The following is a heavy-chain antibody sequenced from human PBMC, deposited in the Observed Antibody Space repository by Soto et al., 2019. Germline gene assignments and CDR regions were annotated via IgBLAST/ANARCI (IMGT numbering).Heavy chain of an antibody. D-gene: IGHD6-6*01. Sequence: LRLSCAASGFTFSSYGMHWVRQAPGKGLEWVAVISYDGSNKYYADSVKGQFTISRDNSKNTLYLQMNSLRAEDTAVYYCAKTEQLGFWAFDIWGQGTMVTV. J-gene: IGHJ3*02. CDR1: GFTFSSYG. CDR3: AKTEQLGFWAFDI. CDR2: ISYDGSNK. V-gene: IGHV3-30*18.